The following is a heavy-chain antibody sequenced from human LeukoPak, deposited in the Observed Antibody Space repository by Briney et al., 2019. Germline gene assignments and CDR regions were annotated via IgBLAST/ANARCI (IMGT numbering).Heavy chain of an antibody. V-gene: IGHV4-4*07. Sequence: SETLSLTSTVSGGSISSYYWSWMRQPAGKGLVWIGRIYTSGSTNYNASLKSRVSMSVDTFKNQFSLKLSSVTAADTAVFYCARENSGSYREFDYWGQGTLVTVSS. CDR1: GGSISSYY. CDR3: ARENSGSYREFDY. D-gene: IGHD1-26*01. J-gene: IGHJ4*02. CDR2: IYTSGST.